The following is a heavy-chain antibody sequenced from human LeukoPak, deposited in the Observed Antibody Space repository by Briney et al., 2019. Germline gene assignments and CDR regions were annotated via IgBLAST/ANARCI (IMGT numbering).Heavy chain of an antibody. CDR1: SGSISSGGYY. CDR3: ARTTYDFWSGSHYYYYMDV. CDR2: IYHGGGT. V-gene: IGHV4-30-2*01. Sequence: SQTLSLTCTVSSGSISSGGYYWNWIRQPPGKGLEWIGYIYHGGGTYYNPSLKSRVTISLDRSENQFSLKLSSVTAADTAVYYCARTTYDFWSGSHYYYYMDVWGKGTTVTVSS. J-gene: IGHJ6*03. D-gene: IGHD3-3*01.